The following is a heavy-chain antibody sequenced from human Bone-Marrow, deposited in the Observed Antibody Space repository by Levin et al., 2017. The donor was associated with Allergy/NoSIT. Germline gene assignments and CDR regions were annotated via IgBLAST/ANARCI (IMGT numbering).Heavy chain of an antibody. CDR2: INPNSGGT. V-gene: IGHV1-2*02. Sequence: AASVKVSCKASGYTFTGYYMHWVRQAPGQGLEWMGWINPNSGGTNYAQKFQGRVTMTRDTSISTAYMELSRLRSDDTAVYYCARSKDRRYYDSSGYLGYWGQGTLVTVSS. CDR1: GYTFTGYY. CDR3: ARSKDRRYYDSSGYLGY. D-gene: IGHD3-22*01. J-gene: IGHJ4*02.